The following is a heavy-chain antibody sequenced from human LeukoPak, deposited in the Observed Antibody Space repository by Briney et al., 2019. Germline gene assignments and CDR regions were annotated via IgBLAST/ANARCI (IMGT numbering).Heavy chain of an antibody. Sequence: ASVKVSCQASGYNFITIATSWVRQAPGQGLDWMGWSSAYNGDGNFVQKFQGRVTMTTDTSTNTAYMELRSLRYDDTAVYYCARGGPWVVATINDYYLDVWGKGTTVTASS. CDR2: SSAYNGDG. V-gene: IGHV1-18*01. D-gene: IGHD5-24*01. J-gene: IGHJ6*03. CDR3: ARGGPWVVATINDYYLDV. CDR1: GYNFITIA.